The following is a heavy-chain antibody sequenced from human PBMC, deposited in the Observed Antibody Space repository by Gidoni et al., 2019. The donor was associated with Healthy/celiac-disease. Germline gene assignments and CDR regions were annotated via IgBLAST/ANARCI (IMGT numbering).Heavy chain of an antibody. CDR1: GFTFSSYA. Sequence: QVQLVESGGGVFQPGGSLRLSCAASGFTFSSYAMHWVRQAPGKGLEWVAVISYDGSNKYYADSVKGRFTISRDNSKNTLYLQMNSLRPEDTAVYYCARDEYRYWIQPKFYYWGQGTLVTVSS. J-gene: IGHJ4*02. D-gene: IGHD5-18*01. V-gene: IGHV3-30-3*01. CDR3: ARDEYRYWIQPKFYY. CDR2: ISYDGSNK.